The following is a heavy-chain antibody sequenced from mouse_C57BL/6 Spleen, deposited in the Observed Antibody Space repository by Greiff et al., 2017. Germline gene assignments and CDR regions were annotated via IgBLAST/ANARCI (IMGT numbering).Heavy chain of an antibody. CDR2: IYPGDGDT. J-gene: IGHJ4*01. D-gene: IGHD1-1*01. CDR3: ARYGTTVVATDYAMDY. V-gene: IGHV1-80*01. Sequence: QVQLQQSGAELVKPGASVKISCKASGYAFSSYWMNWVKQRPGKGLEWIGKIYPGDGDTNYNGKFKGKATLTADKSSSTAYMQLSSLTAEDSAVYFCARYGTTVVATDYAMDYWGQGTSVTVSS. CDR1: GYAFSSYW.